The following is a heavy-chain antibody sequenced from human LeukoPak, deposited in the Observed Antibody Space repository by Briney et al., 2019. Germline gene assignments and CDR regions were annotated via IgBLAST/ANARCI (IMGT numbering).Heavy chain of an antibody. CDR1: GGSISNYH. D-gene: IGHD2-2*01. CDR3: AREGPATFDY. CDR2: IYTSGST. J-gene: IGHJ4*02. Sequence: NPSETLSLTCTVSGGSISNYHWSWIRQPAGKGLEWIGRIYTSGSTNYIPSLKSRVTMSVDTSKNQFSLKLRSVTAADTAVYYCAREGPATFDYWGQGTLVTVSS. V-gene: IGHV4-4*07.